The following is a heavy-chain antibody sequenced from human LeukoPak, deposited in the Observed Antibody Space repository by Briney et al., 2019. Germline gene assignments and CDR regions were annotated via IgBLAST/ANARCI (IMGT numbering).Heavy chain of an antibody. V-gene: IGHV4-34*01. D-gene: IGHD3-22*01. CDR3: ARENYYDSTVY. CDR2: INHSGST. Sequence: PSETLSLTCAVYGGSFSGYYWSWIRQPPGKGLEWIGEINHSGSTNYNPSLKSRVTISVDTSKNQFSLKLSSVTAADTAVYYCARENYYDSTVYWGQGTLVTVSS. CDR1: GGSFSGYY. J-gene: IGHJ4*02.